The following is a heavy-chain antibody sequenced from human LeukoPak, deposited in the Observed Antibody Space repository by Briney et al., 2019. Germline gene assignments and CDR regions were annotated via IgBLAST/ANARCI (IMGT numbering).Heavy chain of an antibody. J-gene: IGHJ4*02. CDR2: IIPIFGTA. CDR1: GGTFSSYA. Sequence: ASVKVSCKASGGTFSSYAISWVRQAPGQGLEWMGGIIPIFGTANYAQKFQGRVTITADESTSTAYMELSSLRSEDTAVYYCAWLHYSGYDPFDYWGQGTLVTVSS. CDR3: AWLHYSGYDPFDY. D-gene: IGHD5-12*01. V-gene: IGHV1-69*13.